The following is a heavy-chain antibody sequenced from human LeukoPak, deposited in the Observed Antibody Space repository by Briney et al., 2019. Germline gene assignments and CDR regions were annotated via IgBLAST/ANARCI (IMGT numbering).Heavy chain of an antibody. CDR2: ISAYNGNT. CDR1: GYTFTGYY. J-gene: IGHJ5*02. D-gene: IGHD1-1*01. CDR3: ARGRPESPFDP. Sequence: ASVKVSCKASGYTFTGYYMHWVRQAPGQGLEWMGWISAYNGNTNYAQKFQGRVTMTTDTSTSTAYMELSSLRSDDTAIYYCARGRPESPFDPWGQGTLVTVSS. V-gene: IGHV1-18*04.